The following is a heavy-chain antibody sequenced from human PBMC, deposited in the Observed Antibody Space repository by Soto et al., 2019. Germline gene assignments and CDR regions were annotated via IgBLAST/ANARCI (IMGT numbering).Heavy chain of an antibody. Sequence: GGSLRLSCAASGFTFSDYYMSWIRQAPGKGLEWVSYISSSSSYTNYEDSVQGRFPISRDNAKNSLYLQMNSLRGEDTAVYYCARDRKGGVLEWLQPVAYYYGMDVWGQGTKVTVSS. D-gene: IGHD3-3*01. CDR1: GFTFSDYY. J-gene: IGHJ6*02. CDR3: ARDRKGGVLEWLQPVAYYYGMDV. V-gene: IGHV3-11*06. CDR2: ISSSSSYT.